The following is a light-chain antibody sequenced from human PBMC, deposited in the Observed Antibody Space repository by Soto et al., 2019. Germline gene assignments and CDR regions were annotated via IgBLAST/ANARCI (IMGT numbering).Light chain of an antibody. V-gene: IGKV3-15*01. CDR2: GAS. J-gene: IGKJ4*01. CDR3: QQYNNWLMLS. CDR1: QSVSSN. Sequence: EIVMTQSPAILSMSTGERATLSCRASQSVSSNLAWYQQKPGQTPRLLIYGASTRATGIPARFSGSGSGTEFTLTISSLQSEDFAIYYCQQYNNWLMLSFGGGTKVDIK.